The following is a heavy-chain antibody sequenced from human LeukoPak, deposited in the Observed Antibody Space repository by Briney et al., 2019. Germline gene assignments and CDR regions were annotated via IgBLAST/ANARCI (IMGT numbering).Heavy chain of an antibody. CDR2: IWYDGSNK. CDR1: GFTFSSYG. J-gene: IGHJ4*02. D-gene: IGHD6-13*01. V-gene: IGHV3-33*01. CDR3: ARGYSYSSSYPTEGLFDY. Sequence: PGGSLRLSRAASGFTFSSYGMHWVRQAPGKGLEWVAVIWYDGSNKYYADSVKGRFTISRDNSKNTLYLQMNSLRAEDTAVYYCARGYSYSSSYPTEGLFDYWGQGTLVTVSS.